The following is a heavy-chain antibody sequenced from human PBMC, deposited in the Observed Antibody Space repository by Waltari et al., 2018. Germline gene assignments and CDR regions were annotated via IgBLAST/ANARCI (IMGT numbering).Heavy chain of an antibody. CDR3: ARSEVVIANLTYGMDV. J-gene: IGHJ6*02. CDR1: GYTFTSYF. Sequence: QVQLVQSGAEVKKPGASVKVSCKASGYTFTSYFMHWVRQAPGQGLEWMGIINPSGGSTSYAQKFQGRVTMTRDTSTSTVYMELSSLRSEDTAVYYCARSEVVIANLTYGMDVWGQGTTVTVSS. D-gene: IGHD2-21*01. CDR2: INPSGGST. V-gene: IGHV1-46*01.